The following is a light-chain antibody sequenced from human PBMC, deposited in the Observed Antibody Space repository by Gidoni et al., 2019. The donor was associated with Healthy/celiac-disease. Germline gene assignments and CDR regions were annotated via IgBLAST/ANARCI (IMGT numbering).Light chain of an antibody. Sequence: EIGLTQSPGTLSLSPGERATLPCRASQSVSSSYLAWYQQKPGQAPLLLIYGASSRATGIPDMFSGSGSGTDFTLTISRLEPEDFAVYYCQQYGSSPTFGPGTKVDIK. CDR1: QSVSSSY. V-gene: IGKV3-20*01. CDR3: QQYGSSPT. CDR2: GAS. J-gene: IGKJ3*01.